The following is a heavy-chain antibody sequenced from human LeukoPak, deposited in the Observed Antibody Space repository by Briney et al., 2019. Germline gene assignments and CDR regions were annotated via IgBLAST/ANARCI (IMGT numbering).Heavy chain of an antibody. Sequence: GGSLRLSCAAXGFTVSSNYMSWVRQAPGKGLEWVSVIYSGGSTYYADSVKGRFTISRDNSKNTLYLQMNSLRAEDTAVYYCARAGPAAGIDYWGQGTLVTVSS. J-gene: IGHJ4*02. D-gene: IGHD6-13*01. CDR2: IYSGGST. V-gene: IGHV3-53*01. CDR1: GFTVSSNY. CDR3: ARAGPAAGIDY.